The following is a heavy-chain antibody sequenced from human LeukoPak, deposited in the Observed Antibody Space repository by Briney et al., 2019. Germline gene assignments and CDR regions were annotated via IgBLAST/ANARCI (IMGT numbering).Heavy chain of an antibody. D-gene: IGHD6-13*01. Sequence: PGGSLRLSYTASGFIFGDYSMNWVRQAPGKGLEWVGFIRSKAYGGTAEYAASVKGRFTISRDDPKSIAYLQMNSLKTEDTAVYYCTRVGYSSSWYSVYWGQGTLVTVSS. V-gene: IGHV3-49*04. CDR3: TRVGYSSSWYSVY. CDR2: IRSKAYGGTA. J-gene: IGHJ4*02. CDR1: GFIFGDYS.